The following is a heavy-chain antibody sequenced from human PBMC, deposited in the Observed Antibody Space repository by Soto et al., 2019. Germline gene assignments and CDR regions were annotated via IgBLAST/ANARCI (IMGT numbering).Heavy chain of an antibody. D-gene: IGHD3-16*02. CDR3: ARLRGSIENPHYYYYGMDV. V-gene: IGHV4-34*01. CDR1: GGSFSGYY. J-gene: IGHJ6*02. CDR2: INHSGST. Sequence: TLSLTCAFYGGSFSGYYWSWIRQPPGKWLEWIGEINHSGSTNYDPSLKSRVTISVDTSKNQFSLKLSSVTAADTAVYYCARLRGSIENPHYYYYGMDVWGQGTTVTV.